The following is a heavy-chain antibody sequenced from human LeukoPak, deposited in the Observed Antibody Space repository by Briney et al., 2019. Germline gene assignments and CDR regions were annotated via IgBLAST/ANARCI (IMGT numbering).Heavy chain of an antibody. CDR3: ARGGYYDSSGYYRETSQPDNWFDP. CDR1: GYTFTSYD. CDR2: MNPNSGNT. V-gene: IGHV1-8*01. D-gene: IGHD3-22*01. J-gene: IGHJ5*02. Sequence: ASVKVSCKASGYTFTSYDINWVRQATGQGLEWMGWMNPNSGNTGYAQKFQGRVTMTRNTSISTAYMELSSLRSEDTAVYYCARGGYYDSSGYYRETSQPDNWFDPWGQGTLVTVSS.